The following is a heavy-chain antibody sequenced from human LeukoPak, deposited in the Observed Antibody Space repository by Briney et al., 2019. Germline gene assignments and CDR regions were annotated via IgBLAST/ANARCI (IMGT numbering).Heavy chain of an antibody. Sequence: SVKVSCKASGGTFSSYAISWVRQAPGQGLEWMGGIIPIFGTANYAQKFQGRVTITTDESTSTAYMELSSLRSEDTAVYYCARRVASTDYYYYGMDVWGQGTTVTVSS. CDR1: GGTFSSYA. CDR3: ARRVASTDYYYYGMDV. CDR2: IIPIFGTA. J-gene: IGHJ6*02. V-gene: IGHV1-69*05. D-gene: IGHD5-12*01.